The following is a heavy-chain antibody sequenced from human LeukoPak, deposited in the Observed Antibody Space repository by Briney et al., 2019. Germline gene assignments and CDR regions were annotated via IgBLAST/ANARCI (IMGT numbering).Heavy chain of an antibody. CDR3: AREMPTAKGY. D-gene: IGHD2-2*01. Sequence: GGSLRLSCAASGFTFSSYGMHWVRQAPGKGLEWVAVIWYDGSNKYYADSVKGRFTISRDNAKNSLYLQMNSLRAEDTAVYYCAREMPTAKGYWGQGTLVTVSS. V-gene: IGHV3-33*01. J-gene: IGHJ4*02. CDR2: IWYDGSNK. CDR1: GFTFSSYG.